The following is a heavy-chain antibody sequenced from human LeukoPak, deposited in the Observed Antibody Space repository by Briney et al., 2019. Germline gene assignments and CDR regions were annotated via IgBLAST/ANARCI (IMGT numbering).Heavy chain of an antibody. CDR3: AKDKGGSGYFDY. V-gene: IGHV3-30*18. D-gene: IGHD1-26*01. Sequence: GGSLRLSCAASGFTFNSYGMHWVRQAPGKGLEWVAVISYDGSNKYYADSVKGRFAISRDNSKNTLYLQMNSLRAEDTAVYYCAKDKGGSGYFDYWGQGTLVTVSS. CDR1: GFTFNSYG. J-gene: IGHJ4*02. CDR2: ISYDGSNK.